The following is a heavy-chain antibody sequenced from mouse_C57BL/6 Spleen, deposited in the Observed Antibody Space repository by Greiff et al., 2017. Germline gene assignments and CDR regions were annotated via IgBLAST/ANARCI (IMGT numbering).Heavy chain of an antibody. Sequence: VKLMESGAELVRPGTSVKVSCKASGYAFTNYLIEWVKQRPGQGLEWIGVINPGSGGTNYNEKFKGKATLTADKSSSTAYMQLSSLTSEDSAVYFCARDYGSSYSRYFDYWGQGTTLTVSS. CDR1: GYAFTNYL. V-gene: IGHV1-54*01. CDR2: INPGSGGT. D-gene: IGHD1-1*01. CDR3: ARDYGSSYSRYFDY. J-gene: IGHJ2*01.